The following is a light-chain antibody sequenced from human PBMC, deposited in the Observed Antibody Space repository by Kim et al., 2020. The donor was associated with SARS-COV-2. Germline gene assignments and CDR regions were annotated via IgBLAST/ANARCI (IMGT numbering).Light chain of an antibody. CDR2: QDD. Sequence: SYELTQPPSVSVSPGQTASITCSGEKLGNKYACWYQQKPGQSPVLVIYQDDKRPSGIPERFSGSNSGNTATLTISGTQAMDEADYYCQAWDSGTVFGGGTQLTVL. CDR1: KLGNKY. V-gene: IGLV3-1*01. CDR3: QAWDSGTV. J-gene: IGLJ2*01.